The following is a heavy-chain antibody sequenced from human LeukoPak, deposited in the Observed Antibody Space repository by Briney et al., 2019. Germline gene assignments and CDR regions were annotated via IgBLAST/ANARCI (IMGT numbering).Heavy chain of an antibody. Sequence: GGSLRLSCAASGFTFSSYEMNWIRQAPGKGLEWVSYISSSGSTIYYADSVKGRFTISRDNAKNTLYLQMNSLRAEDTAVYYCATKRDSSGWYEVDYWGQGTLVTVSS. CDR3: ATKRDSSGWYEVDY. J-gene: IGHJ4*02. CDR2: ISSSGSTI. CDR1: GFTFSSYE. V-gene: IGHV3-48*03. D-gene: IGHD6-19*01.